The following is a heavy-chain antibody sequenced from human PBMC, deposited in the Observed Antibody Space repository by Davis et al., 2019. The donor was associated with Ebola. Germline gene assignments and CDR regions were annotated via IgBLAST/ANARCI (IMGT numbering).Heavy chain of an antibody. J-gene: IGHJ4*02. Sequence: ASAKVPCKASAYTLVELSMHWVRQTPGKGLEWMGVFDPEHGGAIFAQKFQGRVILTEDTSTGTAYMELSSLRSEDTAVYYCAIGGTTGGFDYWGQGTLVTVSS. CDR2: FDPEHGGA. CDR3: AIGGTTGGFDY. D-gene: IGHD1-14*01. V-gene: IGHV1-24*01. CDR1: AYTLVELS.